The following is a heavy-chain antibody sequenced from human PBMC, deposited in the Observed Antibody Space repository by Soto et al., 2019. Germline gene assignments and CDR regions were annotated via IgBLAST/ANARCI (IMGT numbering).Heavy chain of an antibody. D-gene: IGHD1-1*01. CDR3: VRGPYNYNSRYFDY. V-gene: IGHV4-31*03. Sequence: SETLSLTCTVSGGSISSGGYYWSWIRQYPGKGLEWIGYIYYSGSTYHNPSLKSRVIISVDTSKNQFSLKLSSVTAADTAVYYCVRGPYNYNSRYFDYWGQGTLVTVSS. CDR1: GGSISSGGYY. J-gene: IGHJ4*02. CDR2: IYYSGST.